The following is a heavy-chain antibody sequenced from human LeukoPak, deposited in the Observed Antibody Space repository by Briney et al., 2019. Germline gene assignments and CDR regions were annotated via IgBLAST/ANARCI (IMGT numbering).Heavy chain of an antibody. CDR3: ARHAGVVPAATGAGWFDP. Sequence: SETLSLTCTVSGGSISSSMYYWGWIRQPPGKGLEWIGYIYTSGSTNYNPSLKSRVTISVDTSKNQFSLKLSSVTAADTAVYYCARHAGVVPAATGAGWFDPWGQGTLVTVSS. V-gene: IGHV4-61*05. CDR1: GGSISSSMYY. CDR2: IYTSGST. D-gene: IGHD2-2*01. J-gene: IGHJ5*02.